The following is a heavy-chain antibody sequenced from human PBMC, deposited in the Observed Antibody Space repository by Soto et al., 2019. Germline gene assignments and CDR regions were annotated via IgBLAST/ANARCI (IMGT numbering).Heavy chain of an antibody. CDR3: AKDARILDYDVWSGGNDAFDM. Sequence: GSLRLSCAASGFTFGRYSMTWVRQAPGKGLEWVSSLSGNGGSTYYADSVKGRFTISRDNSKDMLHLQMNGLRAEDTAVYFCAKDARILDYDVWSGGNDAFDMWGQGTKVTVSS. D-gene: IGHD3-3*01. CDR2: LSGNGGST. CDR1: GFTFGRYS. J-gene: IGHJ3*02. V-gene: IGHV3-23*01.